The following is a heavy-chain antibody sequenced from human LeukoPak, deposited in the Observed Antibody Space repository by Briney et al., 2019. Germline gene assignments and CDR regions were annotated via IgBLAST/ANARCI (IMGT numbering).Heavy chain of an antibody. CDR1: GYTFSGHY. CDR3: ARGGLVSGYCSSTSCYKDRYFDY. CDR2: INPNTGVT. V-gene: IGHV1-2*06. D-gene: IGHD2-2*02. Sequence: ASVKVSCKASGYTFSGHYLHWVRQAPGQGLEWMGRINPNTGVTQYTENFQGRVTMTRDTSISTAYMELSRLRSDDTAVYYCARGGLVSGYCSSTSCYKDRYFDYWGQGTLVTVSS. J-gene: IGHJ4*02.